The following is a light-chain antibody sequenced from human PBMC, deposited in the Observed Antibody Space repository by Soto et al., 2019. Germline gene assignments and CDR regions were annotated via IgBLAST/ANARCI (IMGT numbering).Light chain of an antibody. CDR1: ISDVGYYNY. Sequence: QSALTQPASVSGSPGQSITISCTGTISDVGYYNYVSWYQQHAANAPKLIIYEVSNRPAGLSNRFSGYTSANAASLTISGLQADDEADYYCSSYTSSSSLYVFGIGTKLTVL. J-gene: IGLJ1*01. CDR2: EVS. V-gene: IGLV2-14*01. CDR3: SSYTSSSSLYV.